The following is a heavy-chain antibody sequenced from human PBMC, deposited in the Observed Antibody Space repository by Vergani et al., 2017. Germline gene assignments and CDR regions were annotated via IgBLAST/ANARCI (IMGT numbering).Heavy chain of an antibody. Sequence: QLQLQESGPGLVKPSETLSLTCTVSGGSISSSSYYWGWIRQPPGKGLEWIGSIYYSGSTNYNPSLKSRVTISVDTSKNQFSLKLSSVTAADTAVYYCARVYLKIGYSYGLRRPFDYWGQGTLVTVSS. J-gene: IGHJ4*02. D-gene: IGHD5-18*01. V-gene: IGHV4-39*07. CDR1: GGSISSSSYY. CDR3: ARVYLKIGYSYGLRRPFDY. CDR2: IYYSGST.